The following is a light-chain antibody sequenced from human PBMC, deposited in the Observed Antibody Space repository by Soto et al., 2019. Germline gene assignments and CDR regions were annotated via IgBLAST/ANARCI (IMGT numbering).Light chain of an antibody. CDR2: EVS. J-gene: IGLJ1*01. V-gene: IGLV2-14*01. Sequence: QSVLTQPASVSGSPGQSITISCTGTSSDTAGYNYVSWYQQHPGKAPKLMIYEVSNRPSGVSTRFSGSQSGNTASLTISGLQAEDEANYYCSSYTTSNTPLYVFGTGTKLTVL. CDR1: SSDTAGYNY. CDR3: SSYTTSNTPLYV.